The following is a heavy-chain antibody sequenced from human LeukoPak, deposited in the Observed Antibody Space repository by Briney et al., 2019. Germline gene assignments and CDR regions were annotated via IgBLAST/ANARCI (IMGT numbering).Heavy chain of an antibody. D-gene: IGHD1-26*01. J-gene: IGHJ6*02. V-gene: IGHV3-30*18. Sequence: GGSLRLSCAASGFTFSTYAIHWVRQAPGKGLDWVAIMSYDGSHKYYADSVKVRFTISRDNSKNTLFLQMNSLRAEDTAVYYCAKSKTGWDYYFGMDVWGQGTTVTVSS. CDR2: MSYDGSHK. CDR3: AKSKTGWDYYFGMDV. CDR1: GFTFSTYA.